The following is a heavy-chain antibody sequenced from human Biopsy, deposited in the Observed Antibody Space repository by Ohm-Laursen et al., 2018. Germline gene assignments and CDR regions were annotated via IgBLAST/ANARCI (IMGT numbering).Heavy chain of an antibody. Sequence: TLSLTCTVSGDSLTSGPENWSWIRQSPGQGLEYIGFISSGGNTNYNPSLKNRVTMSVDTSKNQFYLKLYSVTAADTAVYYCARGRRTSGWPYFDNWGQGALVIVSP. CDR3: ARGRRTSGWPYFDN. J-gene: IGHJ4*02. CDR2: ISSGGNT. D-gene: IGHD6-19*01. CDR1: GDSLTSGPEN. V-gene: IGHV4-61*01.